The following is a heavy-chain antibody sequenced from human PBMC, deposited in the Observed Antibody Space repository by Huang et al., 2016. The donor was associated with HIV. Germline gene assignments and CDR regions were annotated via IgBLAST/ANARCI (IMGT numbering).Heavy chain of an antibody. CDR1: GGSISSSFYY. D-gene: IGHD3-3*01. J-gene: IGHJ4*02. CDR2: MYYSGST. V-gene: IGHV4-39*01. Sequence: QVQLQESGRGLVKPSETLSLTCTVSGGSISSSFYYWGWIRQSPGKGLEWIGSMYYSGSTYHNPSLNGRVTRSADTSNSQFSLKLTSVTAADSAVYYCVRHRPNYDFWSGYYPYFDDWGQGTLVTVSS. CDR3: VRHRPNYDFWSGYYPYFDD.